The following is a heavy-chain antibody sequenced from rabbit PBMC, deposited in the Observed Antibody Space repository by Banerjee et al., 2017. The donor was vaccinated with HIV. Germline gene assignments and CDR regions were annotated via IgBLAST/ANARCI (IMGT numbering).Heavy chain of an antibody. V-gene: IGHV1S45*01. CDR2: INTSSGNT. CDR3: ARDLAGAIGWNFNL. CDR1: GFSFSNKYV. D-gene: IGHD4-1*01. Sequence: QEQLEESGGDLVKPEGSLTLTCTASGFSFSNKYVMCWVRQAPGKGLEWIACINTSSGNTVYATWAKGRFTISRTSSTTVALQMTSLTAADTATYFCARDLAGAIGWNFNLWGPGTLVTVS. J-gene: IGHJ4*01.